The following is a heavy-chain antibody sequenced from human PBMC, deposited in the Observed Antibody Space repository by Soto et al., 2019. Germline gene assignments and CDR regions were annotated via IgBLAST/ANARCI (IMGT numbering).Heavy chain of an antibody. D-gene: IGHD3-22*01. CDR3: AKDLNYD. CDR1: GFTFSSYG. J-gene: IGHJ4*02. CDR2: ISYDGSNK. Sequence: GGSLRLSCAASGFTFSSYGMHWVRQAPGKGLEWVAVISYDGSNKYYADSVKGRFTISRDNSKNTLYLQMNSLRAEDTAVYYCAKDLNYDWGQGPLVTVSS. V-gene: IGHV3-30*18.